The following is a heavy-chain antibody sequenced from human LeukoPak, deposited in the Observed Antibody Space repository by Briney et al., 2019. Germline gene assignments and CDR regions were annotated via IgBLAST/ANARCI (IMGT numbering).Heavy chain of an antibody. Sequence: GGPLRLSCAASGFTFSSYGMHWVRQAPGKGLEWVAFIRYDGSNKYYADSVKGRFTISRDNSKNTLYLQVNSLRAEDTAVYYCAKDRRIAPLGYWGQGTLVTVSS. D-gene: IGHD6-13*01. V-gene: IGHV3-30*02. CDR1: GFTFSSYG. J-gene: IGHJ4*02. CDR2: IRYDGSNK. CDR3: AKDRRIAPLGY.